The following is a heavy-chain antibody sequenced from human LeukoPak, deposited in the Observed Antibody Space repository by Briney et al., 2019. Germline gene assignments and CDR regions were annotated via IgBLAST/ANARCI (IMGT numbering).Heavy chain of an antibody. CDR3: VTTYSSSWSPFDY. V-gene: IGHV4-39*01. Sequence: PSETLSLTCTVSGGSISSSSYYWGWIRQPPGKGLEWIGSIYYSGSTYYNPSLKSRVTISVDTSKNQFSLKLSSVTAADTAVYYCVTTYSSSWSPFDYWGQGTLVTVSS. D-gene: IGHD6-13*01. CDR2: IYYSGST. J-gene: IGHJ4*02. CDR1: GGSISSSSYY.